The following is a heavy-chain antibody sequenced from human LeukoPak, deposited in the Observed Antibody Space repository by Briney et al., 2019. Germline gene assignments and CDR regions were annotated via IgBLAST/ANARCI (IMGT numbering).Heavy chain of an antibody. V-gene: IGHV3-23*01. J-gene: IGHJ6*02. D-gene: IGHD6-19*01. Sequence: PGRSLRLSCAASGFTFGNYALSWVRQAPGKGLEWVSAISGSGGSTYYADSVKGRFTISRDNSKNTLYLQMGSLRAEDMAVYYCARRVAGTHGYYYGMDVWGQGTTVTVSS. CDR1: GFTFGNYA. CDR3: ARRVAGTHGYYYGMDV. CDR2: ISGSGGST.